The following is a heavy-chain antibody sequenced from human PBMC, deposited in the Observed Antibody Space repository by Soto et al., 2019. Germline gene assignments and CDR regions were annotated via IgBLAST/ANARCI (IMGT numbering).Heavy chain of an antibody. CDR2: ISGGGGST. Sequence: EVQLLESGGGFVQPGGSLRFSCAASGFTFSSYAMSWVRQAPGKGLEWVSSISGGGGSTYYADSVKGRFTISRDNSKNTLYLQMNSLRAEGTAVYYCAKTFYSKVGPFDYWGQGTLVTVSS. CDR3: AKTFYSKVGPFDY. J-gene: IGHJ4*02. V-gene: IGHV3-23*01. CDR1: GFTFSSYA. D-gene: IGHD4-4*01.